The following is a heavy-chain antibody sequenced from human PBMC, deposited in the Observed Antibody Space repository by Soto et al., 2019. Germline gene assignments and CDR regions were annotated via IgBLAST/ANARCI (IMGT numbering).Heavy chain of an antibody. CDR1: RYTFTSYD. J-gene: IGHJ5*02. CDR2: MNPNSGST. V-gene: IGHV1-8*01. Sequence: ASVKVSCKASRYTFTSYDINWVRQATGQGLEWMGWMNPNSGSTGYAQKFQGRVTMTRNTSISTAYMELSSLRSEDTAVYYCARGHGSGWWWTTALNWFDPWGQGTLVTVSS. CDR3: ARGHGSGWWWTTALNWFDP. D-gene: IGHD6-19*01.